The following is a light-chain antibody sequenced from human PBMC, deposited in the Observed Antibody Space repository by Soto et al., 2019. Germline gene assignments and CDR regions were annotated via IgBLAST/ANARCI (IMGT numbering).Light chain of an antibody. CDR1: QSVSSY. J-gene: IGKJ1*01. CDR2: EGS. Sequence: DIVLTQSPATLSLSPGQTATFPCRASQSVSSYLAWYQQKAGQAPRLLIYEGSNRATGIPTRFSGSGSGTDFTLTISGLEPEDFAVYYCQQRNNWPWTFGQGTEVDIK. V-gene: IGKV3-11*01. CDR3: QQRNNWPWT.